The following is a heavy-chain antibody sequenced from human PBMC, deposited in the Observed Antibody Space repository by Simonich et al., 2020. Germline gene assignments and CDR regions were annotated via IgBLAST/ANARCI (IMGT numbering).Heavy chain of an antibody. D-gene: IGHD1-1*01. V-gene: IGHV3-53*01. CDR1: GFTVSSNY. CDR3: ARWTATGYYFDY. J-gene: IGHJ4*02. CDR2: IYSGGST. Sequence: EVQLVESGGGLIQPGGSLRLSCAASGFTVSSNYMSWVRQAPGRGLVWVSVIYSGGSTYYADSVKGRFTISRDNSKNTLYLQINSLRAEDTAVYYCARWTATGYYFDYWGQGTLVTVSS.